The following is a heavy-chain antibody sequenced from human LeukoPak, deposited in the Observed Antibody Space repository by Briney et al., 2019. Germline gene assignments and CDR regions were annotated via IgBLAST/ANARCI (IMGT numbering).Heavy chain of an antibody. Sequence: GGSLRLSCAASGFSFSSYLMSWVRQAPGKGLEWVANIKQDGREKYYVDSVKGRFTISRDNDKNSLYLQINSLRADDTAVYYSARDHEYGEYGPYLDYWGQGTLVTVRS. CDR2: IKQDGREK. CDR1: GFSFSSYL. J-gene: IGHJ4*02. D-gene: IGHD4-17*01. V-gene: IGHV3-7*01. CDR3: ARDHEYGEYGPYLDY.